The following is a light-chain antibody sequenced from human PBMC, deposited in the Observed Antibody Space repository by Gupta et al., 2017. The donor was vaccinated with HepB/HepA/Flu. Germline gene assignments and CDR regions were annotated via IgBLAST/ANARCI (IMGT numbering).Light chain of an antibody. CDR2: AAS. CDR1: QGISNY. J-gene: IGKJ1*01. CDR3: QKDNGAPIT. V-gene: IGKV1-27*01. Sequence: DIQMTQPPSSLSASVGDRVTITCRASQGISNYLAWYQQKPGKVPKLLIYAASTVHAGVPSRFSGSASGTYFTLTISMLHPEDVATYYCQKDNGAPITFGPGTKVEIK.